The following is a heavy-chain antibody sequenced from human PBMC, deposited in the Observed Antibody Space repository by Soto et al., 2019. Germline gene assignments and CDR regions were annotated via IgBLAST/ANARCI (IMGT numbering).Heavy chain of an antibody. CDR3: ARGGYCSGGSCYYFDY. V-gene: IGHV1-3*01. Sequence: ASVKVSCKASGYTFTSYAMHWVRQAPGQRLEWMGWINAGNGNTKYSQKFQGRVTITRDTSASTAYMELSSLRSEDTAVYYCARGGYCSGGSCYYFDYWGQGTLVTVPS. CDR1: GYTFTSYA. CDR2: INAGNGNT. J-gene: IGHJ4*02. D-gene: IGHD2-15*01.